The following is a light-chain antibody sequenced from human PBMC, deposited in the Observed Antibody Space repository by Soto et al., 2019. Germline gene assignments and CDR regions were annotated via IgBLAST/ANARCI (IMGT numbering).Light chain of an antibody. J-gene: IGKJ3*01. CDR1: QGISSA. CDR3: QQFNSYPVT. Sequence: AIQLTQSPSSLSASVGDRVTITCRASQGISSALAWYQQKPGKAPKLLIYDASSLESGVPSRFSDSGSGTDVTLTISSLQPEEFANYYCQQFNSYPVTFGPGTKVDI. CDR2: DAS. V-gene: IGKV1-13*02.